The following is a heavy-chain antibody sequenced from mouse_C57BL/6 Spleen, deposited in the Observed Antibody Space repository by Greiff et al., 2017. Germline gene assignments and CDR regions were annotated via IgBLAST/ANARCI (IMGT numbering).Heavy chain of an antibody. J-gene: IGHJ1*03. CDR3: ARARDGYYWDFDV. CDR2: IDPNSGGT. V-gene: IGHV1-62-3*01. CDR1: GYTFTSYW. D-gene: IGHD2-3*01. Sequence: QVQLQQPGAELVKPGASVKLSCKASGYTFTSYWMHWVKQRPGRGLEWLGRIDPNSGGTKYNEKFKSKATLTVDKPSSTAYMQLSSLTSEDSAVYYCARARDGYYWDFDVWGTGTTVTVSS.